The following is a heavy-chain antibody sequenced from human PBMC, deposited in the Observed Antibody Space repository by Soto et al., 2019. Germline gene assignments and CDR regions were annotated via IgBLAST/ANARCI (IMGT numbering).Heavy chain of an antibody. D-gene: IGHD6-6*01. V-gene: IGHV1-69*13. J-gene: IGHJ6*02. Sequence: ASVKVSCKASGGTFGSYAISWVRQAPGQGLEWMGGIIPIFGTANYAQKFQGRVTITADESTSTAYMELSSLRSEDTAVYYCARESSSAFRYYYYGMDVWGQGTTVTVSS. CDR3: ARESSSAFRYYYYGMDV. CDR1: GGTFGSYA. CDR2: IIPIFGTA.